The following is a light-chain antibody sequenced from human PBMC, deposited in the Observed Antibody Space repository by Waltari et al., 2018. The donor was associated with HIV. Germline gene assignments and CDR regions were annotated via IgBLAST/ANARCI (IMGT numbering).Light chain of an antibody. CDR1: SHYVDGYNF. CDR2: EGS. CDR3: SSYKNSNTLV. V-gene: IGLV2-14*01. J-gene: IGLJ2*01. Sequence: SAPTLPAAVSGSAGPSVALPSPGTSHYVDGYNFVSRYQQHPAKAPKLMIYEGSNRPSGVSNRFSGSKSGNTAALTISGLQAEDEADYYCSSYKNSNTLVFGGGTKLTVL.